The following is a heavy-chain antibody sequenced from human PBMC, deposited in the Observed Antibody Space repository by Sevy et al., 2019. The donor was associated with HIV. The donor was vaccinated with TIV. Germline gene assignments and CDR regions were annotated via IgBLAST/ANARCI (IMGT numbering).Heavy chain of an antibody. V-gene: IGHV3-30*18. CDR3: AKDLGSSSWYKFWGNNYGMDV. Sequence: GGSLRLSCAASGFTFSSYGMHWVRQAPGKGLEWVAVISYDGSNKYYADSVKGRFTISRDNSKNTLYLQMNSLRAEDTAVYYCAKDLGSSSWYKFWGNNYGMDVWGQGTTVTVSS. D-gene: IGHD6-13*01. CDR1: GFTFSSYG. J-gene: IGHJ6*02. CDR2: ISYDGSNK.